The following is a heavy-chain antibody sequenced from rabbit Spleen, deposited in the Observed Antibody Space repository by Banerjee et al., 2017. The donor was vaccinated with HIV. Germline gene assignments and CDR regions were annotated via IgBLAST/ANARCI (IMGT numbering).Heavy chain of an antibody. CDR3: ARDTGSSFSSYGMDL. Sequence: QSLEESGGDLVKPGASLTLTCTASGFSLSNNYMMCWVRQAPGKGLEWIACIYTSSSGNTYYASWVNGRFTVSKTSSTTVTLQMTSLTVADTATYFCARDTGSSFSSYGMDLWGPGTLVTVS. CDR1: GFSLSNNYM. J-gene: IGHJ6*01. V-gene: IGHV1S40*01. D-gene: IGHD8-1*01. CDR2: IYTSSSGNT.